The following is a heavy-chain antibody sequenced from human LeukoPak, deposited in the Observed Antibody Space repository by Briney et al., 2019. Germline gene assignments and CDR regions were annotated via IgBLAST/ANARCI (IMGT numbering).Heavy chain of an antibody. CDR2: IYYSGST. Sequence: SETLSLTCTVSGGSISSSSYYWGWIRQPPGKGLEWIGSIYYSGSTYYNPSLKSRVTISVDTSKNQFSLKLSSVTAADTAVYYCARRGRIVVVTAIPEIGWFDPWGQGTLVTVSS. CDR1: GGSISSSSYY. V-gene: IGHV4-39*01. CDR3: ARRGRIVVVTAIPEIGWFDP. D-gene: IGHD2-21*02. J-gene: IGHJ5*02.